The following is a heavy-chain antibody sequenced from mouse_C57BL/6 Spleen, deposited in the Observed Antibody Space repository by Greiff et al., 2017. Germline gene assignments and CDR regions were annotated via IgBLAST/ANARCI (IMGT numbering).Heavy chain of an antibody. D-gene: IGHD2-4*01. V-gene: IGHV1-76*01. CDR3: ARGDYDGFAY. Sequence: VQLVESGAELVRPGASVKLSCKASGYTFTDYYINWVKQRPGQGLEWIARIYPGSGNTYYNEKFKGKATLTAEKSSSAAYMQLSSLTSEDSAVYFCARGDYDGFAYWGQGTLVTVSA. CDR2: IYPGSGNT. J-gene: IGHJ3*01. CDR1: GYTFTDYY.